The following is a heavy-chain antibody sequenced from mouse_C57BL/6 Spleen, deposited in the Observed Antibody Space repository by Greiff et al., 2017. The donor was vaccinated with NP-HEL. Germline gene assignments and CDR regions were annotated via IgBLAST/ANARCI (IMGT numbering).Heavy chain of an antibody. V-gene: IGHV10-1*01. CDR1: GFSFNTYA. D-gene: IGHD4-1*01. CDR2: IRSKSNNYAT. CDR3: VRHRTGYFDY. J-gene: IGHJ2*01. Sequence: EVKLMESGGGLVQPKGSLKLSCAASGFSFNTYAMNWVRQAPGKGLEWVARIRSKSNNYATYYADSVKDRFTISRDDSESMLYLQMNNLKTEDTAMYYCVRHRTGYFDYWGQGTTLTVSS.